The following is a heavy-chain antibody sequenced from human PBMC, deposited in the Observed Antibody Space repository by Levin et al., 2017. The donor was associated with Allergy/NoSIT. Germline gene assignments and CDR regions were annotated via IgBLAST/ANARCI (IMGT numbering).Heavy chain of an antibody. D-gene: IGHD2-15*01. Sequence: GSLRLSCAASGFIFSSFGMHWVRQAPGKGLEWVAVIWYDGSNKYYADSVKGRFTISRDNSKNTLYLQMNSLRVEDTAVYYCARDGGPGSSYYYGMEVWGQGTTVTVSS. V-gene: IGHV3-33*01. CDR2: IWYDGSNK. J-gene: IGHJ6*02. CDR3: ARDGGPGSSYYYGMEV. CDR1: GFIFSSFG.